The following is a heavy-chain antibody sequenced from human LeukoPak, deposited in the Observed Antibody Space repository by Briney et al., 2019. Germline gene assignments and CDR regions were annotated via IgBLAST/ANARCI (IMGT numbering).Heavy chain of an antibody. J-gene: IGHJ3*02. CDR1: GGSISSGSYY. Sequence: SETLSLTCTVSGGSISSGSYYWSWIRQPAGKGLEWIGRIYTSGSTNYNPSLKSRVTISVDTSKNQFPLKLSSVTAADTAVYYCARELRDAFDIWGQGTMVTVSS. CDR3: ARELRDAFDI. V-gene: IGHV4-61*02. CDR2: IYTSGST. D-gene: IGHD4-17*01.